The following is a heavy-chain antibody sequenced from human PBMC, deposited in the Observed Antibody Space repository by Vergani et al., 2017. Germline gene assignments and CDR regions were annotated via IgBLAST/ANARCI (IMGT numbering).Heavy chain of an antibody. Sequence: QLQLQESGPGLVKPSETLSLTCTVSGGSLSSSSYYWGWIRQPPGKGLEWIGSIYYSGTTYYNPSLKSRVTISVDTSKNQFSLKLSSVTAADTAVYYCARIGYSSGYWFDPWGQGTLVTVSS. CDR3: ARIGYSSGYWFDP. CDR2: IYYSGTT. J-gene: IGHJ5*02. V-gene: IGHV4-39*01. D-gene: IGHD6-19*01. CDR1: GGSLSSSSYY.